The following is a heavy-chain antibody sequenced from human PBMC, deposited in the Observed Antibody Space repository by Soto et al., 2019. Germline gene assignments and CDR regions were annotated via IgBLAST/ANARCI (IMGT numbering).Heavy chain of an antibody. CDR1: GFTFSNAW. V-gene: IGHV3-15*01. J-gene: IGHJ4*02. CDR3: TTGPPNDYDFWSGYYY. Sequence: GGSLRLSCAASGFTFSNAWMSWVRQAPGKGLEWVGRIKSKTDGGTTDYAAPVKGRFTISRDDSKNTLYLQMNSLKTEDTAVYYCTTGPPNDYDFWSGYYYWGQGTRVTVSS. D-gene: IGHD3-3*01. CDR2: IKSKTDGGTT.